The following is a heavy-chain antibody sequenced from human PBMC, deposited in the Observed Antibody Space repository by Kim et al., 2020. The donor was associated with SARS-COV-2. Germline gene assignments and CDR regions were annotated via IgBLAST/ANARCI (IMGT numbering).Heavy chain of an antibody. CDR3: ARDYGDYPLQH. V-gene: IGHV4-39*07. Sequence: SETLSLTCTVSGGSISSSSYYWGWIRQPPGKGLEWIGSIYYSGSTYYNPSLKSRVTISVDTSKNQFSLKLSSVTAADTAVYYCARDYGDYPLQHWGQGTLVTVSS. D-gene: IGHD4-17*01. CDR2: IYYSGST. J-gene: IGHJ1*01. CDR1: GGSISSSSYY.